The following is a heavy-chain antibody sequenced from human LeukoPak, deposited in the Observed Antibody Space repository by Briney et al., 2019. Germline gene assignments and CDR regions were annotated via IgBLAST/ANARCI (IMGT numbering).Heavy chain of an antibody. CDR1: GGSISSGSYY. CDR2: IYTSGST. V-gene: IGHV4-61*02. J-gene: IGHJ4*02. Sequence: SETLSLTCTVSGGSISSGSYYWSWIRQPAGKGLEWIGRIYTSGSTNYNPSLKSRVTISVDTSKNQFSLKLSSVTAADTAVYYCARGGRKRYCSGGSCPTTFDYWGQGTLVTVSS. D-gene: IGHD2-15*01. CDR3: ARGGRKRYCSGGSCPTTFDY.